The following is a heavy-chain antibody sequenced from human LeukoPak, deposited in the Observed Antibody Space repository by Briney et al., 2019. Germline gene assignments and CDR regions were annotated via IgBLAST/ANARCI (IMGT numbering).Heavy chain of an antibody. CDR2: IYTSRST. J-gene: IGHJ6*03. V-gene: IGHV4-4*07. CDR3: ARGIYCSSTTCYYYYYYMDV. CDR1: GGSLRAYS. D-gene: IGHD2-2*01. Sequence: PSETPSLTCTVSGGSLRAYSWSWIRQPAGKGLEWISRIYTSRSTNYNPSLMSRVTMSLDTSKYQFSLKLSSVTAADTAVYYCARGIYCSSTTCYYYYYYMDVWGKGTTVTVSS.